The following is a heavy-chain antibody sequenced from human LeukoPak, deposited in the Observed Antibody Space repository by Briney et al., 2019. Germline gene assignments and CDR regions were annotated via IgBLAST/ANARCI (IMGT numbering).Heavy chain of an antibody. V-gene: IGHV4-30-4*08. CDR2: IYYSGST. D-gene: IGHD4-11*01. CDR1: GGSISSGDYY. CDR3: ARYMTTVSDYFDY. J-gene: IGHJ4*02. Sequence: SQTLSLTCTVSGGSISSGDYYWSWIRQPPGKGLEWIGYIYYSGSTYYNPSLKSRVTISVDTSKNQFSLRLSSVTAADTAVYYCARYMTTVSDYFDYWGQGTLVTVSS.